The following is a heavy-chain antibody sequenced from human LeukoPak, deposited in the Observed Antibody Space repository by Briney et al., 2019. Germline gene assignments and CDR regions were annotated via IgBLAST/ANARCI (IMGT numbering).Heavy chain of an antibody. CDR3: AREEFGITMVRGVICRFDP. J-gene: IGHJ5*02. D-gene: IGHD3-10*01. CDR1: GYSISSGYY. V-gene: IGHV4-38-2*02. CDR2: IYHSGST. Sequence: SETLSLTCTVSGYSISSGYYWGWIRQPPGKGLEWIGSIYHSGSTYYNPSLKSRVTISVDTSKNQFSLKLSSVTAADTAVYYCAREEFGITMVRGVICRFDPWGQGTLVTVSS.